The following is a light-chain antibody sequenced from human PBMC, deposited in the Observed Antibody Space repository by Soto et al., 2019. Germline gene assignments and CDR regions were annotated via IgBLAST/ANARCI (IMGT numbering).Light chain of an antibody. Sequence: QSALTQPASVSGSPGQSITISCSGTNSDVGGYNYVSWYQQHPRTAPKLMIYDVSYRPSGISNRFSGSKSDNTASLTISGLQAEDEADYYCSSYTTSSLYVFGTGTKLTVL. CDR2: DVS. J-gene: IGLJ1*01. CDR1: NSDVGGYNY. CDR3: SSYTTSSLYV. V-gene: IGLV2-14*01.